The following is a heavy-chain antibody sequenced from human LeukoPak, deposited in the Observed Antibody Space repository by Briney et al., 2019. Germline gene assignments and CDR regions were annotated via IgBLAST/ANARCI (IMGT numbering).Heavy chain of an antibody. CDR2: INHSGST. Sequence: SETLSLTCAVYGGSFSGYYWSWIRQPPGKGLEWIGEINHSGSTNYNPSLKSRVTISVDTSKNQFSLKLSSVTAADTAVYYCARECDGIVGAQWGAFDIWGQGTMVTVSS. V-gene: IGHV4-34*01. CDR1: GGSFSGYY. J-gene: IGHJ3*02. D-gene: IGHD1-26*01. CDR3: ARECDGIVGAQWGAFDI.